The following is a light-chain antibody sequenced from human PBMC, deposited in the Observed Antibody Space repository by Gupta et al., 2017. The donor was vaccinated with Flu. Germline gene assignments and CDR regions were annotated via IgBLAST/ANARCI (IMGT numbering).Light chain of an antibody. CDR3: QQYDTWPYT. Sequence: GEGATLSCRARLIIYGRLAWYQQKPGQAPRLLMSGAVTRASDIPARFSGSGSATEFTLTINSLQSEDSAVYYCQQYDTWPYTFGQGTRVEIK. V-gene: IGKV3-15*01. CDR2: GAV. J-gene: IGKJ2*01. CDR1: LIIYGR.